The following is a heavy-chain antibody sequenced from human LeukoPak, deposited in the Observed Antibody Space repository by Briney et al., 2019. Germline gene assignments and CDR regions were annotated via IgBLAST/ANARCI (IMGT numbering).Heavy chain of an antibody. J-gene: IGHJ5*01. Sequence: GGSLRLSCAASGFTFNKYWMNWVRQSPGKGLEWVANVKEDSDKNHVESVRGRFTISRDNAENSLYLQMNSLRVEDTAVYYCAGESGRFRFDSWGQGTLVTVSS. V-gene: IGHV3-7*01. CDR3: AGESGRFRFDS. CDR2: VKEDSDK. D-gene: IGHD3-3*01. CDR1: GFTFNKYW.